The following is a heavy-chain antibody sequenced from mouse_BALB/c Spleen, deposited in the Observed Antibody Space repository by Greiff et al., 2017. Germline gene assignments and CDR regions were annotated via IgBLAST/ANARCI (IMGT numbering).Heavy chain of an antibody. Sequence: EVKLQESGGGLVKPGGSLKLSCAASGFTFSSYAMSWVRQTPEKRLEWVASISSGGSTYYPDSVKGRFTISRDNARNILYLQMSSLRSEDTAMYYCASYGYVDWYFDVWGAGTTVTVSS. CDR3: ASYGYVDWYFDV. J-gene: IGHJ1*01. D-gene: IGHD1-2*01. V-gene: IGHV5-6-5*01. CDR2: ISSGGST. CDR1: GFTFSSYA.